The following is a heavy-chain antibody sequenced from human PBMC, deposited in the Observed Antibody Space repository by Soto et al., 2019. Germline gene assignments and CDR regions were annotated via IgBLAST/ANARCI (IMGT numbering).Heavy chain of an antibody. CDR1: GGTFSSYA. J-gene: IGHJ5*02. CDR3: AGRLLWFGELRNWFDP. V-gene: IGHV1-69*13. Sequence: SVKVSCKASGGTFSSYAISWVRQAPGQGLEWMGGIIPIFGTANYAQKFQGRVTITADESTSTAYMELSSLRSEDTAVYYCAGRLLWFGELRNWFDPWGQGTLVTVSS. CDR2: IIPIFGTA. D-gene: IGHD3-10*01.